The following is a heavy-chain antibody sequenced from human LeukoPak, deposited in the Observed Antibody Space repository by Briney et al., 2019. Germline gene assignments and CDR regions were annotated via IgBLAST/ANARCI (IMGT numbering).Heavy chain of an antibody. D-gene: IGHD2-2*01. J-gene: IGHJ4*02. V-gene: IGHV4-39*01. CDR2: AYYSGGT. Sequence: SETLSLTCIVSGGSISSSSHYWGWIRQPPGRGLEWIGIAYYSGGTYYNPSLKSRVTISIDTSKNQFSLRLNSVTAADTAVYYCARLVRYCSSNSCYPFDYWGQGTLVTVSS. CDR3: ARLVRYCSSNSCYPFDY. CDR1: GGSISSSSHY.